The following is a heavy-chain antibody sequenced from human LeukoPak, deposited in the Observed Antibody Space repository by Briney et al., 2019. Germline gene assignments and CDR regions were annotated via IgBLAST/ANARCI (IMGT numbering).Heavy chain of an antibody. J-gene: IGHJ6*03. D-gene: IGHD1-26*01. CDR1: GGSFSGYY. CDR2: INHSGST. Sequence: SETLSLTCAVYGGSFSGYYWSWIRQPPGKGLEWIGEINHSGSTNYNPSLKSRVTISVDTSKNQFSLKLSSVTAADTAVYYCARQYPRYSGSRYYYYMDVWGKGTRVTVSS. V-gene: IGHV4-34*01. CDR3: ARQYPRYSGSRYYYYMDV.